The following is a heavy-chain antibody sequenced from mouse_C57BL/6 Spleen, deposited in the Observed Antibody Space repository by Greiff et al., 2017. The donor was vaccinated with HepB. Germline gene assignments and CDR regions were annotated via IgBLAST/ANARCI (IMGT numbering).Heavy chain of an antibody. V-gene: IGHV1-81*01. CDR3: ARWQFITTVYWYFDV. CDR2: IYPRSGNT. J-gene: IGHJ1*03. D-gene: IGHD1-1*01. Sequence: QVQLQQSGAELARPGASVKLSCKASGYTFTSYGISWVKQRTGQGLEWIGEIYPRSGNTYYNEKFKGKATLTADKSSSTAYMELRSLTSEDSAVYFCARWQFITTVYWYFDVWGTGTTVTVSS. CDR1: GYTFTSYG.